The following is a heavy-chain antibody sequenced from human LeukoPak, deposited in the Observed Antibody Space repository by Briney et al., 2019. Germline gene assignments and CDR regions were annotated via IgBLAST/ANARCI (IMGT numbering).Heavy chain of an antibody. CDR2: ISAYNGNT. V-gene: IGHV1-18*01. Sequence: ASVTVSCKASGYSFPNYGINWVRQAPGQGLEWMGWISAYNGNTNYAQKLQGRVTMTTDTSTSTAYMELRRLRSDDTAVYYCARDLGRYCSGGRCHYYSYYMDVWGKGTTVTVSS. D-gene: IGHD2-15*01. CDR3: ARDLGRYCSGGRCHYYSYYMDV. CDR1: GYSFPNYG. J-gene: IGHJ6*03.